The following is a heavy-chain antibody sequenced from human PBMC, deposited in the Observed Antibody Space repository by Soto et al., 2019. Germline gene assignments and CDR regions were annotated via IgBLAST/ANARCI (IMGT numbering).Heavy chain of an antibody. V-gene: IGHV4-4*02. J-gene: IGHJ4*02. Sequence: QVQLQESGPGLVKPSGTLSLTCAVSGDSISSSKWWSWVRQPPGKGLEWIGEINHSGSTTYNPSLKCRVIIAVDKSKIQLNLKLSSVSDADTAVYYCARGERQQQRDYWGQGTLVTVSS. CDR3: ARGERQQQRDY. CDR2: INHSGST. D-gene: IGHD6-13*01. CDR1: GDSISSSKW.